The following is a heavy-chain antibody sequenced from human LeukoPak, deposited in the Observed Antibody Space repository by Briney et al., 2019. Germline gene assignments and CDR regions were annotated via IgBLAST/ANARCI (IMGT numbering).Heavy chain of an antibody. Sequence: ASETLSLTCAVYGGSFSGYQWNWIRQPPGKGLEWIGEINHGGSADYNPSLKSRVTISVDTSKNQFSLKLSSVTAADTAVYYCARYDGTNGVCYNCFDYWGQGTLVTVSS. CDR3: ARYDGTNGVCYNCFDY. CDR2: INHGGSA. CDR1: GGSFSGYQ. J-gene: IGHJ4*02. V-gene: IGHV4-34*01. D-gene: IGHD2-8*01.